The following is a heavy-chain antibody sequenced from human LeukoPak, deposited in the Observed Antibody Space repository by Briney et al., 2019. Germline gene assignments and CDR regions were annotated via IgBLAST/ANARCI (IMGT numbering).Heavy chain of an antibody. Sequence: SETLSLTCPVSGGSISSGDYYWSWIRQPPGKGLEWIGYIYYSGSTYYNPSLKSRVTISVDTSKNQFSLKLSSVTAADTAVYYCARGVVVVVAATRRWWFDPWGQGTLVTVSS. CDR2: IYYSGST. CDR3: ARGVVVVVAATRRWWFDP. V-gene: IGHV4-30-4*01. J-gene: IGHJ5*02. CDR1: GGSISSGDYY. D-gene: IGHD2-15*01.